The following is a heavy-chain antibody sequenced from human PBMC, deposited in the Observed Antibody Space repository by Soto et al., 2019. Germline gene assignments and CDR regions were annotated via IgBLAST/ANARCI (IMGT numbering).Heavy chain of an antibody. CDR2: IKSKTSGGTR. CDR1: GFTFTKAW. V-gene: IGHV3-15*01. Sequence: EVQLVESGGGLVKPGGSLRLSCAASGFTFTKAWMSWVRQAPGKGLEWVGRIKSKTSGGTRDYAAPVEGRFAISRDDSKNTLFLQMNSLKTEDTAVYYCTTDPGGGISARDVPDYWGQGTLVTVSS. CDR3: TTDPGGGISARDVPDY. J-gene: IGHJ4*02. D-gene: IGHD6-6*01.